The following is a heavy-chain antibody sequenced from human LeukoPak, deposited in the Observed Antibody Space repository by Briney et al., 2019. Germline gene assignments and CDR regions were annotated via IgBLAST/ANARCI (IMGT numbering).Heavy chain of an antibody. Sequence: SETLSLTCTVSGGSISSGGYYWSWIRQHPGKGLEWIGYIYYSGSTYYNPSLKSRVTISVDTSKNQFSLKLGSVTAADTAVYYCARLEGMVYAIWTWSDPWGQGTLVTVSS. D-gene: IGHD2-8*01. CDR2: IYYSGST. CDR1: GGSISSGGYY. V-gene: IGHV4-31*03. J-gene: IGHJ5*02. CDR3: ARLEGMVYAIWTWSDP.